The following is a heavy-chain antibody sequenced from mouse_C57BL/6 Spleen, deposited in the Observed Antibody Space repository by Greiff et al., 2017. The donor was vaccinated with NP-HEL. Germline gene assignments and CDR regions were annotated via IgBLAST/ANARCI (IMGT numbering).Heavy chain of an antibody. CDR2: ISYDGSN. D-gene: IGHD1-1*01. Sequence: VQLKESGPGLVKPSQSLSLTCSVTGYSITSGYYWNWIRQFPGNKLEWMGYISYDGSNNYNPSLKNRISITRDTSKNQFFLKLNSVTTEDTATYYCAREGTVVAPMDYWGQGTSVTVSS. CDR3: AREGTVVAPMDY. V-gene: IGHV3-6*01. CDR1: GYSITSGYY. J-gene: IGHJ4*01.